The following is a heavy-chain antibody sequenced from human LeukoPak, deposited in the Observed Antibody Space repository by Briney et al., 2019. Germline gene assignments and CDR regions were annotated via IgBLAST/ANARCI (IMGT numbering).Heavy chain of an antibody. Sequence: SETLSLTCTVSGGSISSSTYYWGWIRQPPGKGLEWIGSIYYSGSTYYNPSLKSRVTISVDTSKNQFSLKLRSVTAADTAVYYCARDQFGSYSDYWGQGTQVTVSS. CDR3: ARDQFGSYSDY. D-gene: IGHD3-16*01. CDR2: IYYSGST. CDR1: GGSISSSTYY. V-gene: IGHV4-39*07. J-gene: IGHJ4*02.